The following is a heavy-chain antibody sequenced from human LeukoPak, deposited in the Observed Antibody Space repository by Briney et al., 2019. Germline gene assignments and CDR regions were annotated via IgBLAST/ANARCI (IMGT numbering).Heavy chain of an antibody. CDR2: IKQDGSEK. D-gene: IGHD3-10*01. CDR1: GFTFSGYW. Sequence: GGSLRLSCAASGFTFSGYWMSWVRQAPGKGLEWVANIKQDGSEKYYVDSVKGRFTISRDNAKNSLYLQMNSLRAEDTAVYYCARDLRRYYGSGSSDYWGQGTLVTVSS. J-gene: IGHJ4*02. CDR3: ARDLRRYYGSGSSDY. V-gene: IGHV3-7*01.